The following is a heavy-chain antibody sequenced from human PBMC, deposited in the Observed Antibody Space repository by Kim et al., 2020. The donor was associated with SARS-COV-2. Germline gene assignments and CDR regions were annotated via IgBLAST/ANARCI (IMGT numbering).Heavy chain of an antibody. CDR2: IYYSGST. V-gene: IGHV4-39*01. D-gene: IGHD4-4*01. CDR1: GGSISSSSYY. J-gene: IGHJ5*02. CDR3: ARFTTVTTFFTP. Sequence: SETLSLTCTVSGGSISSSSYYWGWIRQPPGKGLEWIGGIYYSGSTYYNPSLKSRVTISVDTSKNQFSLKLSSVTAADTAVYYCARFTTVTTFFTPWGQGTLVTVSS.